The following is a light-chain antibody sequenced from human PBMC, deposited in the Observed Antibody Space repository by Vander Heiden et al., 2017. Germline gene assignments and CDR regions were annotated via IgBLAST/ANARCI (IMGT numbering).Light chain of an antibody. CDR2: GAS. Sequence: EIVLTHSPGTLSLSPGERATLSCRASQSVSSSYLAWYQQKPGQAPRLLIYGASSRATGIPDRFSGSGSGTDFTLTISSLEPEDFAVYYCQQDCSSPCTFGQGTKVEIK. J-gene: IGKJ2*02. CDR1: QSVSSSY. V-gene: IGKV3-20*01. CDR3: QQDCSSPCT.